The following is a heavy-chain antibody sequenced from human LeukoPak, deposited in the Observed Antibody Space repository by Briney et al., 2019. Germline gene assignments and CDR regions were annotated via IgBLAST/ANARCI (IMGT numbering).Heavy chain of an antibody. Sequence: PGGSLRLSRAASGFTFSSYSMNWVRQAPGKGLEWVSYISSSSSTIYYADSVKGRFTISRDNAKNSLYLQMNSLRAEDTAVYYCARDRSPYYYDSSGYPQFQHWGQGTLVTVSS. V-gene: IGHV3-48*04. CDR3: ARDRSPYYYDSSGYPQFQH. D-gene: IGHD3-22*01. CDR2: ISSSSSTI. CDR1: GFTFSSYS. J-gene: IGHJ1*01.